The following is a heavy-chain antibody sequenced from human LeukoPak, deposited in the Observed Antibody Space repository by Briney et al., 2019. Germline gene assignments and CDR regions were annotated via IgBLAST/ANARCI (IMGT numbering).Heavy chain of an antibody. V-gene: IGHV4-59*01. Sequence: PSETLSLTCTVSGGSFSIYYWSWIRQPAGKGLEWIGSIYYSGSTYYNPSLKSRVTISVDTSKNQFSLRLSSVTAADTAVYYCARVRRRYCSSTSCYARGVLFDYWGQGTLVTVSS. D-gene: IGHD2-2*01. CDR3: ARVRRRYCSSTSCYARGVLFDY. CDR2: IYYSGST. J-gene: IGHJ4*02. CDR1: GGSFSIYY.